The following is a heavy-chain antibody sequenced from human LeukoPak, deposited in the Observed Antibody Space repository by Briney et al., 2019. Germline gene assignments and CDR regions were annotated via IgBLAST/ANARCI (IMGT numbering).Heavy chain of an antibody. Sequence: PGXXLRLSCAASGFTFSSYAMSWVRQATGKGVEWVSAISGSGGRRYYAECVKGRFTRYRENCKNTLYLQMNSLRAEDTAVYYCATYSSGWTFDYWGQGTLVTVSS. V-gene: IGHV3-23*01. J-gene: IGHJ4*02. CDR3: ATYSSGWTFDY. CDR2: ISGSGGRR. CDR1: GFTFSSYA. D-gene: IGHD6-19*01.